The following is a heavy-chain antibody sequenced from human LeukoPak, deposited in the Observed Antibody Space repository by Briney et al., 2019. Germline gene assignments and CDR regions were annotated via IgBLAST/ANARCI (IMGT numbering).Heavy chain of an antibody. Sequence: GGSLRLSCAASGFPFSIYAVSWVRQAPGSGLEWVSVINGAGDSIHYADSVKGRFTISRDNSRNMVYLQMNSLRAEDTAVYYCAKETYYDYVWGSYRYTVPFDYWGQGTLVTVSS. D-gene: IGHD3-16*02. CDR1: GFPFSIYA. CDR2: INGAGDSI. J-gene: IGHJ4*02. CDR3: AKETYYDYVWGSYRYTVPFDY. V-gene: IGHV3-23*01.